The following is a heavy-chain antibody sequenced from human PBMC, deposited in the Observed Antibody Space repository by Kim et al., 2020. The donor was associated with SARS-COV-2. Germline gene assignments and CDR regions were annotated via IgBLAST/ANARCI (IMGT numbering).Heavy chain of an antibody. D-gene: IGHD5-12*01. CDR2: ISWNSGNI. J-gene: IGHJ4*02. CDR1: GFTFDDYA. CDR3: AKDISGGYRYAYYFDY. Sequence: GGSLRLSCAASGFTFDDYAMHWVRQAPGKGLEWVSGISWNSGNIGYADSVKGRFTISRDDAKNSLYLQMNSLRAKDTAFYYCAKDISGGYRYAYYFDYWGQGTLVTVSS. V-gene: IGHV3-9*01.